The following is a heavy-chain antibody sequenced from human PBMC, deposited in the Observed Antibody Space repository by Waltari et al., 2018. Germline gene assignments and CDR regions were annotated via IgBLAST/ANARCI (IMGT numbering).Heavy chain of an antibody. Sequence: EVQLVESGGGLVKPGGSLRLYCPAYGFTFSSHRMHWVRQAPGKGLEWVSSISSSSSYIYYADSVKGRFTISRDNAKNSLYLQMNSLRAEDTAVYYCARGPLRFLEWYHSYYFDYWGQGTLVTVSS. D-gene: IGHD3-3*01. V-gene: IGHV3-21*01. CDR3: ARGPLRFLEWYHSYYFDY. CDR2: ISSSSSYI. CDR1: GFTFSSHR. J-gene: IGHJ4*02.